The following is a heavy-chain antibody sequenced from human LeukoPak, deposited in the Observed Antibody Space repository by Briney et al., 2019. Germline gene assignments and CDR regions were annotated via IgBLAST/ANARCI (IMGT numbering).Heavy chain of an antibody. Sequence: ASVKVSCKASGYTFTSYYMHWVRQAPGQGLEWMGIINPSGGSTSYAQKFQGRVTITADESTSTAYMELSSLRSEDTAVYYCARVGNTAMPNLGWFDPWGQGTLVTVSS. CDR2: INPSGGST. V-gene: IGHV1-46*01. CDR1: GYTFTSYY. CDR3: ARVGNTAMPNLGWFDP. J-gene: IGHJ5*02. D-gene: IGHD5-18*01.